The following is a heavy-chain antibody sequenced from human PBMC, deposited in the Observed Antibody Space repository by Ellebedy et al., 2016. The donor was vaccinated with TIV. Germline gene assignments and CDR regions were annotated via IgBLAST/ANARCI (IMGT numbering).Heavy chain of an antibody. CDR1: GFTFSDYY. CDR3: AQGGHCSSTSCSHAFDI. V-gene: IGHV3-11*06. CDR2: ISSSSSYT. Sequence: PGGSLRLSCAASGFTFSDYYMSWIRQAPGKGLEWVSYISSSSSYTNYADSVKGRFTISRDNAKNTLYLQMNSLRAEDAAVYYCAQGGHCSSTSCSHAFDIWGQGTMVTVSS. D-gene: IGHD2-2*01. J-gene: IGHJ3*02.